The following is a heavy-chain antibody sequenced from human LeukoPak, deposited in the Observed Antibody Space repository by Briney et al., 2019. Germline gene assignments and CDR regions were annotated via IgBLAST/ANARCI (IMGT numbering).Heavy chain of an antibody. CDR2: IYYSGST. CDR3: AREVAKYDSSGYYYRGYFDY. CDR1: GGSISSSSYY. Sequence: PSETLSLTCTVSGGSISSSSYYWGWIRQPPGKGLEWIGSIYYSGSTYYNPPLKSRVTISVDTSKNQFSLKLSSVTAADTAVYYCAREVAKYDSSGYYYRGYFDYWGQGTLVTVSS. J-gene: IGHJ4*02. V-gene: IGHV4-39*07. D-gene: IGHD3-22*01.